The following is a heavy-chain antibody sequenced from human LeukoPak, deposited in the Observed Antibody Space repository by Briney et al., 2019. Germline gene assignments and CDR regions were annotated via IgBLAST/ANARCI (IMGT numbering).Heavy chain of an antibody. CDR1: GFTFSSYG. D-gene: IGHD3-3*01. J-gene: IGHJ4*02. CDR2: ISYDGSNK. CDR3: AKDGSQYYDFWSGYSLEVYFDY. V-gene: IGHV3-30*18. Sequence: PGGSLRLSCAASGFTFSSYGMHWVRRAPGKGLEWVAVISYDGSNKYYADSVKGRFTISRDNSKNTLYLQMNSLRAEDTAVYYCAKDGSQYYDFWSGYSLEVYFDYWGQGTLVTVSS.